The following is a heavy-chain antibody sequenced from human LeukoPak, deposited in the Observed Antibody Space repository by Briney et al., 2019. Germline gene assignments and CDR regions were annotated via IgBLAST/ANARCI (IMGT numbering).Heavy chain of an antibody. CDR1: GGTFSSYA. V-gene: IGHV1-69*05. Sequence: ASVKVSCKASGGTFSSYAISWVRQAPGQGLEWMGGIIPIFGTANYAQKFQGRVTITTDESTSTAYMELSSLRSEDTAAYYCHVDLDSSGYYYEGARGYYYMDVWGKGTTVTVSS. J-gene: IGHJ6*03. D-gene: IGHD3-22*01. CDR3: HVDLDSSGYYYEGARGYYYMDV. CDR2: IIPIFGTA.